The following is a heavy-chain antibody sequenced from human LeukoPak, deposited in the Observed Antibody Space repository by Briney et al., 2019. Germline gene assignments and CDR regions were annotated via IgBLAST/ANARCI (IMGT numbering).Heavy chain of an antibody. D-gene: IGHD3-10*01. CDR1: GFTFSSFG. CDR3: AREIRQGIYYFDY. V-gene: IGHV3-33*08. CDR2: IWYDGSNK. J-gene: IGHJ4*02. Sequence: GGSLRLSCAASGFTFSSFGMHWVRQAPGRGLEWVALIWYDGSNKYYADSVKGRFTISRDNSKNMLYLQMNSLRAEDTAVYYCAREIRQGIYYFDYWGQGTLVTVSS.